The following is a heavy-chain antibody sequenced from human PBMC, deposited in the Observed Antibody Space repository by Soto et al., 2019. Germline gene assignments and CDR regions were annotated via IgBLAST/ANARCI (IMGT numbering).Heavy chain of an antibody. J-gene: IGHJ4*02. D-gene: IGHD4-17*01. CDR3: AVPMGGDDNGDFYFDY. CDR2: IKQDGSEK. V-gene: IGHV3-7*01. CDR1: GLTFSFYR. Sequence: GGSLRLSCAASGLTFSFYRMTWVRQAPGKGLEWVANIKQDGSEKSFVDSVKGRFAISSDNAMISLFLHMNSLRVEDTAVYYCAVPMGGDDNGDFYFDYWGQGALVTVSS.